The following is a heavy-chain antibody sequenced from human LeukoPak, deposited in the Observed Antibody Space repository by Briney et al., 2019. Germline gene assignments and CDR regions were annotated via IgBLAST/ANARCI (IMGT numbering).Heavy chain of an antibody. CDR3: ARHPPGWRLDY. D-gene: IGHD2-15*01. CDR1: GGSISGYY. J-gene: IGHJ4*02. V-gene: IGHV4-59*08. CDR2: IYYSGST. Sequence: PSETLSLTCTVSGGSISGYYWSWIRQLPGKGLEWIGYIYYSGSTSYNPSLTSRVTISLDTSKNQFSLRLSSVTAADTAVYYCARHPPGWRLDYWGQGTLVTVSS.